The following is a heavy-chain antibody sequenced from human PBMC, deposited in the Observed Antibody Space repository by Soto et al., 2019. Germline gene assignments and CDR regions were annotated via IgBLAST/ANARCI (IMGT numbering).Heavy chain of an antibody. CDR2: ISRSGSTI. Sequence: VQLVETGGGLVQPGGSLRLSCAASGFTFSSYEMNWVRQAPWQRQEWVSYISRSGSTIYYADSVKGRFTISRDNAKNSLYLQMNSLRAEDTAVYYCAREKGSVIDYWGQGTLVTVSS. J-gene: IGHJ4*02. CDR3: AREKGSVIDY. CDR1: GFTFSSYE. V-gene: IGHV3-48*03.